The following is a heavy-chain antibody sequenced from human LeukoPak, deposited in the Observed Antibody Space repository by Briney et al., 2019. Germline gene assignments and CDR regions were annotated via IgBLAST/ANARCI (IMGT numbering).Heavy chain of an antibody. CDR3: ARDQGLTAPPPYGLDV. CDR1: GGTFSSSA. D-gene: IGHD5-18*01. CDR2: IIPVLNIT. V-gene: IGHV1-69*04. Sequence: GSSVKVSCKTSGGTFSSSAITWVRQAPGQGLEWMGRIIPVLNITTYAQKFQGSVTITAVTSTSTVYMELSSLRSEETAVYYCARDQGLTAPPPYGLDVWGQGTTVIVSS. J-gene: IGHJ6*02.